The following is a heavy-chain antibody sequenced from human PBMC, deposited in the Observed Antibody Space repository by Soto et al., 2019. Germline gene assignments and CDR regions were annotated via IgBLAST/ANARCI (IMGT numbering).Heavy chain of an antibody. CDR2: IIPIFGTA. Sequence: ASVKVSCKASGGTFSSYAISWVRQAPGQGLEWMGGIIPIFGTANYAQKFQGRVTITADESTSTAYMELSSLRSEDTAVYYCAREPGIAAAGTSYGMDVWGQGTTVTVSS. CDR3: AREPGIAAAGTSYGMDV. D-gene: IGHD6-13*01. V-gene: IGHV1-69*13. J-gene: IGHJ6*02. CDR1: GGTFSSYA.